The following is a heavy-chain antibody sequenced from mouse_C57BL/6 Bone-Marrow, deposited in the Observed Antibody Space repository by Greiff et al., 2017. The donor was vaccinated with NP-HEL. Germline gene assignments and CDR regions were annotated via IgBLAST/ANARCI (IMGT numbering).Heavy chain of an antibody. D-gene: IGHD5-1*01. CDR1: GYTFTDYE. V-gene: IGHV1-15*01. CDR2: IDPETGGT. Sequence: VQLQQSGAELVRPGASVTLSCKASGYTFTDYEMHWVKQTPVHGLEWIGAIDPETGGTAYNQKFKGKAILTADKSSSTAYMELRSLTSEDSAVYYCTRRGVPWFAYWGQGTLVTVSA. CDR3: TRRGVPWFAY. J-gene: IGHJ3*01.